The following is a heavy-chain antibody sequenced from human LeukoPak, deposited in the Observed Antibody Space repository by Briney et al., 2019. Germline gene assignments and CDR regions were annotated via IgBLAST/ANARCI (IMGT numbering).Heavy chain of an antibody. D-gene: IGHD1-26*01. CDR3: ARESLLVSGARPLDY. CDR1: GYTFTSYG. Sequence: ASVKVSCKASGYTFTSYGISWVRQAPGQGLEWMGWISAYNGNTNYAQKLQGRVTMTTDTSTSTAYMELRSLRSDDTAVYYCARESLLVSGARPLDYWGQGTLVTVSS. CDR2: ISAYNGNT. J-gene: IGHJ4*02. V-gene: IGHV1-18*01.